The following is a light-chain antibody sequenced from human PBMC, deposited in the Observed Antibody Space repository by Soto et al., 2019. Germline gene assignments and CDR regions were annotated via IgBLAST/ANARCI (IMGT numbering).Light chain of an antibody. CDR1: QSISRY. J-gene: IGKJ5*01. V-gene: IGKV1-39*01. CDR3: QQCHATPLT. Sequence: DIQMAQSPSSLSASVGDRVTITCRADQSISRYLNRYQQKPGRAPNLLIYSASTLQSGVPSRFSGSGYGTNFTLIISVLQPEDFAIYYCQQCHATPLTFGQGTRLEIK. CDR2: SAS.